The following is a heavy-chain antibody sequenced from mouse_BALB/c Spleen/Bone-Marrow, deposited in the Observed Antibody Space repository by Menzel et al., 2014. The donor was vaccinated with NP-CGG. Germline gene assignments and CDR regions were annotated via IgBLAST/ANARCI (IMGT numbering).Heavy chain of an antibody. CDR1: GFTFSSYA. CDR3: ARGGNYLDY. CDR2: ISSGGSYT. V-gene: IGHV5-9-4*01. Sequence: EVKLVESGGGLVKPGGSLELSCAASGFTFSSYAMSWVRQSPEKRLEWVAEISSGGSYTYYPDTVTGRFTISRDDAKNTLYLEMSSLRSEDTAMYYCARGGNYLDYWGQGTTLTVSS. J-gene: IGHJ2*01.